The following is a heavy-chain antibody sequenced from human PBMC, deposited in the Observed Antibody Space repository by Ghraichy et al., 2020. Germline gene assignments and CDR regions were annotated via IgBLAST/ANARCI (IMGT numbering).Heavy chain of an antibody. V-gene: IGHV3-48*02. J-gene: IGHJ4*02. D-gene: IGHD2-15*01. CDR1: GFTFSSYS. Sequence: GGSLRLSCAASGFTFSSYSMNWVRQAPGKGLEWVSYISSSSSTIYYADSVKGRFTIFRDNAKNSLYLQMNSLRDEDTAVYYCARAYCSGGSCYAGYWGQGTLVTVSS. CDR2: ISSSSSTI. CDR3: ARAYCSGGSCYAGY.